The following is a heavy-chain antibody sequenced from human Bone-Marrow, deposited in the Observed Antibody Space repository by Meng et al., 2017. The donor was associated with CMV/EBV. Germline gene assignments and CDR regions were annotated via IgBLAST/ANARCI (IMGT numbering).Heavy chain of an antibody. D-gene: IGHD2-2*02. Sequence: LSLTCAVSGFTFSDYYMSWIRQAPGKGLEWVSYISSSGSTIYYADSVKGRFTISRDNAKNSLYLQMNSLKTEDTAVYYCTTGVCSSTSCYTYYYGMDVWGQGTTVTVSS. CDR1: GFTFSDYY. V-gene: IGHV3-11*01. J-gene: IGHJ6*02. CDR2: ISSSGSTI. CDR3: TTGVCSSTSCYTYYYGMDV.